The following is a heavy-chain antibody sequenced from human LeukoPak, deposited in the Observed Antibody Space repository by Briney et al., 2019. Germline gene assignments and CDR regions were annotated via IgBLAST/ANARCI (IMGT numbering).Heavy chain of an antibody. Sequence: GGSLRLSCAASGFTFSSYWMSWVRQAPGKGLEWVANIKQDGSEKYYVDSVKGRFTISRDNAKNSLYLQMNSLRAEDTAVYYCARAVRYSSSWYDYWGQGTLVIVSS. CDR2: IKQDGSEK. J-gene: IGHJ4*02. CDR1: GFTFSSYW. V-gene: IGHV3-7*01. D-gene: IGHD6-13*01. CDR3: ARAVRYSSSWYDY.